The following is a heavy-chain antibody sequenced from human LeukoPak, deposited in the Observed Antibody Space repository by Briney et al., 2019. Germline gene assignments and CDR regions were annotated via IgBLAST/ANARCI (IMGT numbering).Heavy chain of an antibody. V-gene: IGHV4-34*09. CDR1: GGSFSGYY. CDR3: ARDSRSMVRGVKGAFDY. D-gene: IGHD3-10*01. J-gene: IGHJ4*02. Sequence: NPSETLSLTCAVYGGSFSGYYWSWIRQPPGKGLEWIAEINHSGSTNYNPSLKSRVTISVDTSKNQFSLKLSSVTAADTAVYYCARDSRSMVRGVKGAFDYWGQGTLVTVSS. CDR2: INHSGST.